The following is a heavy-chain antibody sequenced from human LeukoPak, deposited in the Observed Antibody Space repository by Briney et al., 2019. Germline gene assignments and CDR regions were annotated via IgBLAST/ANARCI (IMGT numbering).Heavy chain of an antibody. V-gene: IGHV1-8*01. Sequence: GASVKVSCKASGYTFTSYDINWVRQATGQGLEWMGWINPNSGYTGYAQKFQGRVTMTRITSISTAYIDLSSLRSEDTAVYYCARGNRLYSSSWSSLPFDIWGQGTMVTVSS. CDR3: ARGNRLYSSSWSSLPFDI. J-gene: IGHJ3*02. D-gene: IGHD6-13*01. CDR1: GYTFTSYD. CDR2: INPNSGYT.